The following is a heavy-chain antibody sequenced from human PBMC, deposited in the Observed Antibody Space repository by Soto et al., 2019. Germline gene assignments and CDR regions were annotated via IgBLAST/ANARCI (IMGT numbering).Heavy chain of an antibody. J-gene: IGHJ3*02. V-gene: IGHV1-18*01. Sequence: ASVKVSCKASGYTFTSYGISWVRQAPGQGLEWMGWISAYNGNTNYAQKLQGRVTMTTDTSTSTAYMELRSLRSDDTAVYYCARPIWDDYGGQAFDIWGQGTMVTVSS. CDR1: GYTFTSYG. D-gene: IGHD4-17*01. CDR2: ISAYNGNT. CDR3: ARPIWDDYGGQAFDI.